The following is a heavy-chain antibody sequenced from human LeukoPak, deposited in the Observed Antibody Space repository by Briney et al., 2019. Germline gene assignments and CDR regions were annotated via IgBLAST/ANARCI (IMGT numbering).Heavy chain of an antibody. V-gene: IGHV3-21*01. Sequence: GGSLRLSCAASGLTFSTSNINWVRQAPGKGLEWVSSISSSSSYIYYADSVKGRFTISRDNAKNSLYLQMNSLRAEDTAVYYCARAVRKQSYYFDYWGQGTLVTVSS. CDR1: GLTFSTSN. CDR2: ISSSSSYI. CDR3: ARAVRKQSYYFDY. J-gene: IGHJ4*02. D-gene: IGHD4-11*01.